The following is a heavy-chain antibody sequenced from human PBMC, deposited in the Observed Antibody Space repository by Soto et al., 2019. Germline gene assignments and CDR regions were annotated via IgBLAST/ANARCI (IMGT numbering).Heavy chain of an antibody. D-gene: IGHD3-22*01. CDR3: ARSSDSSGYYPRWYYYGMDV. CDR1: GGSISSSNW. J-gene: IGHJ6*02. V-gene: IGHV4-4*02. Sequence: PSETLSLTCAVSGGSISSSNWWSWVRQPPGKGLEWIGEIYHSGSTNNNPSLKSRVTISVDKSKNKISLKLSSVTAADTAVYYCARSSDSSGYYPRWYYYGMDVWGQGTTVT. CDR2: IYHSGST.